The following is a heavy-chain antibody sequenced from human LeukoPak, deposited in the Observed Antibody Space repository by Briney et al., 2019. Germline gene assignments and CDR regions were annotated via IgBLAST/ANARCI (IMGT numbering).Heavy chain of an antibody. CDR1: GFTFSSYW. V-gene: IGHV3-7*01. J-gene: IGHJ4*02. D-gene: IGHD2-8*01. Sequence: PGGSLRLSCAVSGFTFSSYWMNWVRRAPGKGLEWVANIKQDGSEKNYVDSVKGRFTISRDNAKSSLFLQMNALRAEDTAVYYCAKGGRGNGEVYWGQGTLVTVSS. CDR3: AKGGRGNGEVY. CDR2: IKQDGSEK.